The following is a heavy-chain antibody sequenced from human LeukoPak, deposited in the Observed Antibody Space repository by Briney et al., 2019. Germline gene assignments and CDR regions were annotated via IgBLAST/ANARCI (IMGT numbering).Heavy chain of an antibody. CDR2: INHSGST. Sequence: SETLSLTCAVYGGSFSGYYWSWIRQPPGKGLEWIGEINHSGSTNYNPSPKSRVTISVDTSKNQFSLKLSSVTAADTAVYYCARGKVARIHYYDSSGYGYWGQGTLVTVSS. V-gene: IGHV4-34*01. CDR3: ARGKVARIHYYDSSGYGY. J-gene: IGHJ4*02. CDR1: GGSFSGYY. D-gene: IGHD3-22*01.